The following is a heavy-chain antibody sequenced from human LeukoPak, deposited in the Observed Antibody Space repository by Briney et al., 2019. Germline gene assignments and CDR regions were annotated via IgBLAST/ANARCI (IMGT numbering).Heavy chain of an antibody. J-gene: IGHJ3*02. D-gene: IGHD2-2*01. Sequence: GGSLRLSCAASGFTFSTYSMNWVRQAPGKGLEWVSSISSRSGYIYYADSVKGRFTISRDNAKNSLYLQMNSLRAEDTAVYYCAGGSLLWGAFDIWGQGTMVTVSS. V-gene: IGHV3-21*01. CDR2: ISSRSGYI. CDR3: AGGSLLWGAFDI. CDR1: GFTFSTYS.